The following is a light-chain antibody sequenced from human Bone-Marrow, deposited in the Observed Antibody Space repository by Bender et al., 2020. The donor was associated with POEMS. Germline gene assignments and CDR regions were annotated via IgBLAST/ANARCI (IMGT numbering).Light chain of an antibody. Sequence: QSALTQPASVSGSPGQSITISCTGTSSDVGGYNHVSWYQQHPGKAPKLMIYDVTNRPSGVSNRFSGSKSGNTASLTISGLQAEDEASYYCSSYTSSSTRVFGGGTMLTVL. CDR1: SSDVGGYNH. CDR3: SSYTSSSTRV. J-gene: IGLJ3*02. V-gene: IGLV2-14*01. CDR2: DVT.